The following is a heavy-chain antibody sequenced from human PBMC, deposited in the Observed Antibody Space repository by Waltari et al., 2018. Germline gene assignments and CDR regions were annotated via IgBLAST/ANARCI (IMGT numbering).Heavy chain of an antibody. J-gene: IGHJ1*01. D-gene: IGHD6-19*01. V-gene: IGHV3-23*01. CDR3: VKFEGEVAGTLEYFQH. Sequence: EVQLLESGGGLVQPGGSLRLSCAASGFTFSSYAMSWVRQAPGKGLEWVSAISGSGGSTYYADSVKGRFTISRDNSKNTLYLQMNSLRAEDTAVYYCVKFEGEVAGTLEYFQHWGQGTLVTVSS. CDR1: GFTFSSYA. CDR2: ISGSGGST.